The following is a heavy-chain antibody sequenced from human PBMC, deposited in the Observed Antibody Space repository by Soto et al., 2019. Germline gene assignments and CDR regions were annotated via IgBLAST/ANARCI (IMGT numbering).Heavy chain of an antibody. V-gene: IGHV4-30-2*01. J-gene: IGHJ4*02. CDR1: GDTISTGGYS. D-gene: IGHD3-10*01. CDR3: ARETYYSVSRSYILDY. CDR2: INHSGST. Sequence: SETLSLTFGVSGDTISTGGYSWAWIRPPPGKALEWIGEINHSGSTNYNPSLKSRVTISVDTSKNQFSLKLNSVTAADTAVYYCARETYYSVSRSYILDYWGQGTLVTVSS.